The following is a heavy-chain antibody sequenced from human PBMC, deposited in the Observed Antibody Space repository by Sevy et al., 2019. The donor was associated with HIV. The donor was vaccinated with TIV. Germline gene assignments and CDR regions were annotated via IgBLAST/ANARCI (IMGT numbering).Heavy chain of an antibody. V-gene: IGHV3-30*04. CDR1: GFIFSSYA. CDR2: MSDDGRNK. J-gene: IGHJ4*02. D-gene: IGHD4-17*01. Sequence: GGSLRLSCAASGFIFSSYAMHWVRQAPGKGLEWVAVMSDDGRNKYYADSVKGRFTISRDNYKNTLYVQMDSLRAEDTAVDYWARVKDDYGDYFDYWGQGTPVTVSS. CDR3: ARVKDDYGDYFDY.